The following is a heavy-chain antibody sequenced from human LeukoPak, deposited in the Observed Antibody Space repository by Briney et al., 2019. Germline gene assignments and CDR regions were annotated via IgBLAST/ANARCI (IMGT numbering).Heavy chain of an antibody. CDR2: IYYSGST. Sequence: PSETLSLTCTVSGGSISSYYWSWIRQPPGKGLEWIGYIYYSGSTNYNSALKSRVTMSVDTSNYQFSLRLTSVTAADTAVYYCAREHRHDYNGWYFDLWGRGTLVTVSS. CDR1: GGSISSYY. CDR3: AREHRHDYNGWYFDL. V-gene: IGHV4-59*12. J-gene: IGHJ2*01. D-gene: IGHD5-24*01.